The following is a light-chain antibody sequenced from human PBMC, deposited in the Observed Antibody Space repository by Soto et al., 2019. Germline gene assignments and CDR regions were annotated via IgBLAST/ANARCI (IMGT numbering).Light chain of an antibody. CDR3: QQYSNWPRT. V-gene: IGKV3-15*01. CDR2: GAS. CDR1: QSVDNN. J-gene: IGKJ2*01. Sequence: IVMTQSPATLSVSPGERATLSCRASQSVDNNVAWYHQKPGQAPRLLIYGASTRAVGVPPRFSGSGSGTEFTLTISALQSEDCADYFCQQYSNWPRTFGLGTRLEIK.